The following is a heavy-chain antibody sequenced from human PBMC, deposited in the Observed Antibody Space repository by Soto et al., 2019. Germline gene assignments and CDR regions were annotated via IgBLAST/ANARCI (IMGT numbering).Heavy chain of an antibody. CDR1: GFTLSDYY. V-gene: IGHV3-11*01. CDR2: ISSSGHTM. CDR3: VRDRPKIFYYYYMDV. J-gene: IGHJ6*03. Sequence: QVQLVESGGGLVKPGGSLRLSCAASGFTLSDYYMTWIRQAPGKGLEWVSYISSSGHTMYYAVSVKGRFTISRDNAKNSLYLQMNSLRAEDTAVYYCVRDRPKIFYYYYMDVWGKGTTVTVSS.